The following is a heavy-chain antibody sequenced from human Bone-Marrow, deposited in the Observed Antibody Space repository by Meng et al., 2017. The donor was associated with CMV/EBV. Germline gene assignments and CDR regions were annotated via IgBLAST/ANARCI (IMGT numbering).Heavy chain of an antibody. D-gene: IGHD2-15*01. CDR1: GGTFSSYA. CDR2: INPNSGGT. J-gene: IGHJ5*02. CDR3: ARGRILTKNWFDP. Sequence: ASVKVSCKASGGTFSSYAISWVRQAPGQGLEWMGWINPNSGGTNYAQKFQGRVTMTRDTSISTAYMELSRLRSDDTAVYYCARGRILTKNWFDPWGQGTPVTGSS. V-gene: IGHV1-2*02.